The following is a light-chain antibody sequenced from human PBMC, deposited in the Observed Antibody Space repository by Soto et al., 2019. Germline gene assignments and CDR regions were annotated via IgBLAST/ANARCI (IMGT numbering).Light chain of an antibody. V-gene: IGKV1-39*01. CDR2: AAS. CDR3: QQSYNAPFN. Sequence: IQMTQSPSSLSASIGDTVTITCRASQTIDRYLNWFQQKSGQAPKLLMNAASTLRSGVPSRFSASGSGTDFTLTISSLQPEGYATYYCQQSYNAPFNFGPGTKVDIK. CDR1: QTIDRY. J-gene: IGKJ3*01.